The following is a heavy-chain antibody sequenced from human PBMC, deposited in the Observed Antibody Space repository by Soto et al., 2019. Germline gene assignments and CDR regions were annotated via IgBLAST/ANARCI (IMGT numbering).Heavy chain of an antibody. CDR3: ARDNWRHYYYYMDV. J-gene: IGHJ6*03. CDR2: IYYSGST. Sequence: PSETLSLTCTVSGGSISSYYWSWIRQPPGKGLEWIGYIYYSGSTNYNPSLKSRVTISVDTSKNQFSLKLSSVTAADTAVYYCARDNWRHYYYYMDVWGKGTTVTVSS. CDR1: GGSISSYY. V-gene: IGHV4-59*01.